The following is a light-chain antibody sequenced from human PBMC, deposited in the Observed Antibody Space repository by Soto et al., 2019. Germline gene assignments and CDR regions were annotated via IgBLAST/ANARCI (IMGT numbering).Light chain of an antibody. J-gene: IGLJ1*01. Sequence: QSALTQPASVSGSPGQSITISFTGTSSDVGSYNVVSWYQQHPGKAPKLLIYEVSKRPSGVSDRFSGSKSGNTASLTISGLQAEDEADYHCCSYAGSSSAYVFGTGTKVTVL. CDR1: SSDVGSYNV. CDR2: EVS. V-gene: IGLV2-23*02. CDR3: CSYAGSSSAYV.